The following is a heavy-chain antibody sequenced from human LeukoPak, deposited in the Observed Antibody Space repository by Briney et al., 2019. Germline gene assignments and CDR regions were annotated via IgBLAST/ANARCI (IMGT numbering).Heavy chain of an antibody. V-gene: IGHV5-51*01. J-gene: IGHJ4*02. CDR3: ARHRIEGATNSHFDY. D-gene: IGHD1-26*01. CDR1: GSRFIKYW. CDR2: IYPGDSDT. Sequence: GASLQISCKGSGSRFIKYWIVWGRPMPGKGLERMGIIYPGDSDTRYSPSFQGQVTISADKSINTAYLQWSGLKASDTAKYYCARHRIEGATNSHFDYWGQGTLVTVSS.